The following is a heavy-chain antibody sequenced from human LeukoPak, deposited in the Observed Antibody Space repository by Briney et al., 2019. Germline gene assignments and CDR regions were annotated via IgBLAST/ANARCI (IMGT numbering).Heavy chain of an antibody. CDR3: ARGPGGSGTYYFDY. V-gene: IGHV4-30-4*08. J-gene: IGHJ4*02. Sequence: PSQTLSLTCTVSGGSISSGDYYWSWIRQPPGKGLEWIGYIYYSGGTYYNPSLKSRVTISVDTSKNQFSLKLSSVTAADTAVYYCARGPGGSGTYYFDYWGQGTLVTVSS. CDR2: IYYSGGT. CDR1: GGSISSGDYY. D-gene: IGHD1-26*01.